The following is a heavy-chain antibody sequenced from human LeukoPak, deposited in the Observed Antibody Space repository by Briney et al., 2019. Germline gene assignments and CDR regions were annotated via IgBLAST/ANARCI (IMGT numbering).Heavy chain of an antibody. CDR3: ARARRDFWGDPFDY. CDR1: GFTFSSYG. D-gene: IGHD3-3*01. CDR2: IRYDGNDK. V-gene: IGHV3-30*02. J-gene: IGHJ4*02. Sequence: GGSLRLSCAASGFTFSSYGMHWVRQAPGKGLEWVAFIRYDGNDKYYADSVRGRFTISRDKSKNTLYLQMNSLRAEDTAVYYCARARRDFWGDPFDYWGLGTLVTVSS.